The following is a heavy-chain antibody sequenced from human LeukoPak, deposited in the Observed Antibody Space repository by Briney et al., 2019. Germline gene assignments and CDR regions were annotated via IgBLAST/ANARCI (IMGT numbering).Heavy chain of an antibody. CDR1: GFTFSSYG. CDR3: AKSAPGGRQRNRYGLDY. V-gene: IGHV3-30*18. J-gene: IGHJ4*02. Sequence: PGGSLRLSCAASGFTFSSYGMHWVRQAPGKGLEWVAVISYDGSNKYYADSVKGRFTISRDNSKNTLYLQMNSLRAEDTAVYYCAKSAPGGRQRNRYGLDYWGQGTLVTVSS. D-gene: IGHD5-18*01. CDR2: ISYDGSNK.